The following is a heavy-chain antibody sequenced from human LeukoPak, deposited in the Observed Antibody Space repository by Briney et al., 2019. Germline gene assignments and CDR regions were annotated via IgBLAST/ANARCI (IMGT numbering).Heavy chain of an antibody. CDR1: GGSFSGYY. CDR3: ARVRVTTGKDMDV. D-gene: IGHD4-17*01. V-gene: IGHV4-34*01. J-gene: IGHJ6*03. Sequence: SGTLSLTCAVYGGSFSGYYWSWIRQPPGKGLEWIGEINHSGSTNYNPSLKSRVTISVDTSKNQFSLKLSSVTAADTAVYYCARVRVTTGKDMDVWGKGTTVTVSS. CDR2: INHSGST.